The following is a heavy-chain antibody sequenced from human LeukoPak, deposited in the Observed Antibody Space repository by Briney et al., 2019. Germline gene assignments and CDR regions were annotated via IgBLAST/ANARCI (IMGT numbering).Heavy chain of an antibody. CDR2: IYYSGST. Sequence: PSETLSLTCTVSGGSISSGGYYWSWIRQHPGKGLEWIGYIYYSGSTYYNPSLKSRVTISVDTSKNQFSLKLSSVTAADTAVYYCARGYYYDSRVFDYWGQGTLVTVSS. CDR1: GGSISSGGYY. D-gene: IGHD3-22*01. J-gene: IGHJ4*02. V-gene: IGHV4-31*03. CDR3: ARGYYYDSRVFDY.